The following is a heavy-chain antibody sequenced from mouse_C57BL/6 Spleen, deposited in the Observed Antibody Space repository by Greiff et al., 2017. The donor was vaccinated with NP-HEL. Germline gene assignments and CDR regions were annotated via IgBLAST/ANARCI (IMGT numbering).Heavy chain of an antibody. V-gene: IGHV1-53*01. CDR2: INPSNGGT. CDR1: GYTFTSYW. CDR3: ARWGDYDLHWYFDV. Sequence: QVQLKQPGTELVKPGASVKLSCKASGYTFTSYWMHWVKQRPGQGLEWIGNINPSNGGTNYNEKFKSKATLTVDKSSSTAYMQLSSLTSEDSAVYYCARWGDYDLHWYFDVWGTGTTVTVSS. D-gene: IGHD2-4*01. J-gene: IGHJ1*03.